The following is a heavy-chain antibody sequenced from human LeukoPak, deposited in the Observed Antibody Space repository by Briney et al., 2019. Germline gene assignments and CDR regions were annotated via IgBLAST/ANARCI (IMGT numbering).Heavy chain of an antibody. Sequence: GGSLRLSCAASGFTFSTYSMNWVRQAPGMGLERVANIKADGSGKYYVDSVRGRFSISRDNAKNSLYLELNSLRAEDTGVYFCARDRGWQQFDYWGQGTLVTVSS. CDR2: IKADGSGK. V-gene: IGHV3-7*01. J-gene: IGHJ4*01. D-gene: IGHD5-24*01. CDR1: GFTFSTYS. CDR3: ARDRGWQQFDY.